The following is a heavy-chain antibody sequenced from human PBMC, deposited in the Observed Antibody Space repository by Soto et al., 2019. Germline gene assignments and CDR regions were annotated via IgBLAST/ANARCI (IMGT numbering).Heavy chain of an antibody. CDR3: ARSSGSLGSYYYYGMDV. Sequence: QVQLVQSGAEVKKPGASVKVSCKASGYTFTSYYMHWVRQAPGQGLEWMGIINPSGGSTSYAQKFKGRVTMTRDTSTSTVYMELSSLRSEDTAVYYCARSSGSLGSYYYYGMDVWGQGTTVTVSS. V-gene: IGHV1-46*01. J-gene: IGHJ6*02. D-gene: IGHD1-26*01. CDR1: GYTFTSYY. CDR2: INPSGGST.